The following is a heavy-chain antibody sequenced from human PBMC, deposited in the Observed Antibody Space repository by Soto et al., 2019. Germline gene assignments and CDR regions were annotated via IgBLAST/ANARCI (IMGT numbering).Heavy chain of an antibody. CDR1: GGSISSSSYY. CDR3: ARCTVTNYYYYYGMDV. CDR2: IYYSGST. D-gene: IGHD4-4*01. J-gene: IGHJ6*02. V-gene: IGHV4-39*01. Sequence: KASETLSLTCTVSGGSISSSSYYWGWIRQPPGKGLEWIGSIYYSGSTYYNPSLKSRVTISVDTSKNQSSLKLSSVTAADTAVYYCARCTVTNYYYYYGMDVWGQGTTVTVSS.